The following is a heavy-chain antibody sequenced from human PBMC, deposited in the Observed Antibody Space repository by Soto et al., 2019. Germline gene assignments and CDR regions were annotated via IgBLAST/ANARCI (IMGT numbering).Heavy chain of an antibody. CDR3: AKEGDDYVWGTYRKNWFDP. D-gene: IGHD3-16*02. CDR1: GFTLCNYA. CDR2: ISYDGSNK. V-gene: IGHV3-30-3*01. Sequence: GGALRLSCATPGFTLCNYAGTWVRLAPRQGLGGVEVISYDGSNKYYADPVRGRFTIPRDNSKNTLYRQMNSLRVEDTAEYYCAKEGDDYVWGTYRKNWFDPCGQGTLVTVSS. J-gene: IGHJ5*02.